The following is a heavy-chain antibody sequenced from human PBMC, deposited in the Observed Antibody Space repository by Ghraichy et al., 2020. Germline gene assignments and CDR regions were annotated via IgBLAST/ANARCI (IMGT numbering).Heavy chain of an antibody. CDR1: GFTVSNNY. D-gene: IGHD2-15*01. Sequence: GESLRLSCAASGFTVSNNYMRWVRQAPGKGLEWVSLIYSQGGTDYAESVKGRFTISRDNSKNILYLQMNSLRAEDTAIYYCARDRHCSGGRCYSLWGQGTLVTVSS. CDR2: IYSQGGT. V-gene: IGHV3-53*01. J-gene: IGHJ4*02. CDR3: ARDRHCSGGRCYSL.